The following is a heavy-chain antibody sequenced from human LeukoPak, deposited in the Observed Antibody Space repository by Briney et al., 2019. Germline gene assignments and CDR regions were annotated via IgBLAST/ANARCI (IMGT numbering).Heavy chain of an antibody. CDR1: GFTFSSYS. Sequence: GGSLRLSCAASGFTFSSYSMNWVRQAPGKGLEWVSSISSSSSYIYYADSVKGRFTISRDNAKNSLYLQMNSLRAEDTAVYYCARALKTTEIAVVPAASHWGQGTMVTVSS. CDR2: ISSSSSYI. CDR3: ARALKTTEIAVVPAASH. J-gene: IGHJ3*01. D-gene: IGHD2-2*01. V-gene: IGHV3-21*01.